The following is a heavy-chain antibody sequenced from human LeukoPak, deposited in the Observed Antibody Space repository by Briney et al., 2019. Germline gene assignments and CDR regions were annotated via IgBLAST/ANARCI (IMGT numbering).Heavy chain of an antibody. V-gene: IGHV3-7*01. D-gene: IGHD2-21*02. CDR1: GFTFTKYW. Sequence: GDSLRLSCAASGFTFTKYWMTWVRQAPGKGLEWVGNIKQDGSDKNYMDSVKGRFTISRDNTKNSVYLQMSGLRAEDTAVYYCAREVWGLEFWGQGTLVTVSS. CDR3: AREVWGLEF. CDR2: IKQDGSDK. J-gene: IGHJ4*02.